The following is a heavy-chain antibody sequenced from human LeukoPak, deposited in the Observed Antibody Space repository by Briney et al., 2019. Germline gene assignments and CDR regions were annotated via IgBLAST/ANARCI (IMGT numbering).Heavy chain of an antibody. CDR2: INPSGGST. CDR3: ARDKGEFGNYDPFFDY. Sequence: GGPVKVSCKASGYTFTSYYMHWVRQAPGRGLEWMGIINPSGGSTSYAQKFQGRVTMTRDMSTSTVYMELSSLRSEDTAVYYCARDKGEFGNYDPFFDYWGQGTLVTVSS. V-gene: IGHV1-46*01. D-gene: IGHD3-16*01. CDR1: GYTFTSYY. J-gene: IGHJ4*02.